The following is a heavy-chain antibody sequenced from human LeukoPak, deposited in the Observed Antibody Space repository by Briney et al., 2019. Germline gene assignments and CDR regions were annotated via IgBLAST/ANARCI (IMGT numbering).Heavy chain of an antibody. CDR3: ARDLVAVAGSAEYFQH. V-gene: IGHV6-1*01. CDR2: TYYRSKWYN. J-gene: IGHJ1*01. Sequence: SQTLSLTCAISGDSVSSNSAAWNWIRQSPSRGLEWLGRTYYRSKWYNDYAVSVKSRITINPDTSKNQFSLQLNSVTPEDTAVYYCARDLVAVAGSAEYFQHWGQGTLVTVSS. D-gene: IGHD6-19*01. CDR1: GDSVSSNSAA.